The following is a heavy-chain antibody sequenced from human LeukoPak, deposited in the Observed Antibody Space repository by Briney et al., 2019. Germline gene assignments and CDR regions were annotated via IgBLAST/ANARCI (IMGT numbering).Heavy chain of an antibody. Sequence: RTGGSLRLSCAASGFTFSTYEMSWVRQAPGKGLEWVAYIKQDGSEKYYVDSVKGRFTISRDNAKNSLYLQVNSLRAEDTAVYYCARVQRKYQLPRLNDYDYMDVWGKGTTVTISS. V-gene: IGHV3-7*01. J-gene: IGHJ6*03. D-gene: IGHD2-2*01. CDR2: IKQDGSEK. CDR3: ARVQRKYQLPRLNDYDYMDV. CDR1: GFTFSTYE.